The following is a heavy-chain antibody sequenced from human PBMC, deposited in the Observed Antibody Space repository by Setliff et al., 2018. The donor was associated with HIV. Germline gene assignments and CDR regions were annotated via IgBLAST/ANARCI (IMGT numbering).Heavy chain of an antibody. CDR1: NFTFSFYG. D-gene: IGHD3-22*01. CDR2: IWNDGSKK. CDR3: AKAARDYYDSSGYYIGIDY. Sequence: GGSLRLSCAASNFTFSFYGMHWVRQAPGKGLEWVALIWNDGSKKYYVDSVKGRFTISRDNSKNTMYLQMNSLRAEDTAVYYCAKAARDYYDSSGYYIGIDYWGRGTLVTVSS. J-gene: IGHJ4*02. V-gene: IGHV3-33*06.